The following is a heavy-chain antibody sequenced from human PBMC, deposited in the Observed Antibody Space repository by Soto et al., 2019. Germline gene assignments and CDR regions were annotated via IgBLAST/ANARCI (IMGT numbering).Heavy chain of an antibody. CDR2: IKKDGSEK. D-gene: IGHD5-12*01. V-gene: IGHV3-7*01. Sequence: LRLSCAASGFTFSNYWLSWVRQAPGKGLEWVANIKKDGSEKYYVGSVVGRFTIPRDNAENSLYLQMNSLRAEDTAVYYCARLYLAATITSLDYWGQGTLVTVSS. CDR1: GFTFSNYW. J-gene: IGHJ4*02. CDR3: ARLYLAATITSLDY.